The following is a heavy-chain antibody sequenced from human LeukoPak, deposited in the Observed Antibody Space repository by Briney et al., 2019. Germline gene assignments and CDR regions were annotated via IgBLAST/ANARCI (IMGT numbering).Heavy chain of an antibody. CDR2: IHYSGPT. J-gene: IGHJ6*02. V-gene: IGHV4-59*12. CDR1: GGSITGYY. Sequence: SETLSLTCTVSGGSITGYYWSWIRQPPGKGLEWIGYIHYSGPTDYNPSLKSRVTISVDTSRNQFSLKLSSVTAADTAVYYCARDDYYDSSGPGYYYYGMDVWGQGTTVTVSS. D-gene: IGHD3-22*01. CDR3: ARDDYYDSSGPGYYYYGMDV.